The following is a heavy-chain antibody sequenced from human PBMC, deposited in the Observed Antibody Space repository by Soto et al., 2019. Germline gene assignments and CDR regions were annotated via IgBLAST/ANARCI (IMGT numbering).Heavy chain of an antibody. CDR3: ATSSPGGVVQYVDAFDL. V-gene: IGHV1-18*01. Sequence: QVHLVQSGAEVKKPGASVKVSCKASSYTFTYNAINWVRQAPGQGLEWLGWIGANSGSTNYAQNFQGRVTLTTDSSSHTAYMELRSLRSDDAAIYYCATSSPGGVVQYVDAFDLWGQGTLVTVSS. CDR2: IGANSGST. CDR1: SYTFTYNA. D-gene: IGHD3-16*01. J-gene: IGHJ3*01.